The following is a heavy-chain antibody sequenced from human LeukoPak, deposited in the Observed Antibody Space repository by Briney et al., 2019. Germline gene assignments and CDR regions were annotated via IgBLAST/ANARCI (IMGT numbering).Heavy chain of an antibody. Sequence: MSSETLSLTCTVSGGSISSSSYYWGWIRQPPGKGLEWIGSIYYSGSTYYNPSLKSRVTISVDTSKNQFSLKLSSVTAADTAVYYCARRATQGSDFWSGYYELHWFDPWGQGTLVTVSS. J-gene: IGHJ5*02. CDR2: IYYSGST. D-gene: IGHD3-3*01. V-gene: IGHV4-39*01. CDR1: GGSISSSSYY. CDR3: ARRATQGSDFWSGYYELHWFDP.